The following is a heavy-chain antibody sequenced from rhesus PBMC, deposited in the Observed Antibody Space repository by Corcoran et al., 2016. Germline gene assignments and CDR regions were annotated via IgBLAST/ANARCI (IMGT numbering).Heavy chain of an antibody. D-gene: IGHD7-45*01. CDR2: IYWDDDK. J-gene: IGHJ4*01. V-gene: IGHV2-174*01. Sequence: QVTLKESGPALVKPTQTLTLTCTFSGFSLTTSGMGVGLVRQPPGKALEWLAFIYWDDDKRYSTSLKTRVTISKDTSKNQVVLTMTNMDPVDTATYYCTRRPTWGFEFDFWGQGVLVTVSS. CDR3: TRRPTWGFEFDF. CDR1: GFSLTTSGMG.